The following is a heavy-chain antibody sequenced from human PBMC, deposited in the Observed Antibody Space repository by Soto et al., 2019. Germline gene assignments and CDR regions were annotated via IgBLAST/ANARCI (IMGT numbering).Heavy chain of an antibody. Sequence: QLQLQESGPGLVKPSETLSLTCTVSGGSISSSSYYWGWIRQPPGKGLEWIGSIYYSGSTYYNPSLKSRVTISVDTSKNQFSLKLSSVTAADTAVYYCARHGSITGTTGGYYFDYWGQGTLVTVSS. V-gene: IGHV4-39*01. CDR1: GGSISSSSYY. CDR2: IYYSGST. CDR3: ARHGSITGTTGGYYFDY. J-gene: IGHJ4*02. D-gene: IGHD1-7*01.